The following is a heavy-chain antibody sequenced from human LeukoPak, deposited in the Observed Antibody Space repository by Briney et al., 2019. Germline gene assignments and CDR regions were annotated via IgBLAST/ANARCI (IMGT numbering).Heavy chain of an antibody. Sequence: ASVKVSCKASGGTFSSYAISWVRQAPGQGLEWMGGIIPIFGTANYAQKFQGRVTITADESTSTAYMELSSLRSEDTAVYYCARSQYSSGWYPTYNWFDPWGQGTLVTVSS. CDR1: GGTFSSYA. CDR2: IIPIFGTA. CDR3: ARSQYSSGWYPTYNWFDP. J-gene: IGHJ5*02. V-gene: IGHV1-69*13. D-gene: IGHD6-19*01.